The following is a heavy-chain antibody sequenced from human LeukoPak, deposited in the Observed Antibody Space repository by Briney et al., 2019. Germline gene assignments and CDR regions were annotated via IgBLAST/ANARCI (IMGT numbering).Heavy chain of an antibody. J-gene: IGHJ3*02. CDR2: IYTSGST. CDR3: ARAAPDAFDI. Sequence: SETLSLTCTVSGGSISSGSYYWSWIRQPAGKGLEWIGRIYTSGSTNYNPSLKSRVTISVDTSKNQFSLKLSSVTAADTAVYYCARAAPDAFDIWGQGTMVTVSS. CDR1: GGSISSGSYY. V-gene: IGHV4-61*02. D-gene: IGHD6-6*01.